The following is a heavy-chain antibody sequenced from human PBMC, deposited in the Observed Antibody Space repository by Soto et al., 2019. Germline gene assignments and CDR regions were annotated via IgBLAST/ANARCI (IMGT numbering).Heavy chain of an antibody. D-gene: IGHD3-22*01. V-gene: IGHV1-18*01. CDR3: ARDPSYHYDSSGYYSAAFDI. Sequence: ASVKVSCKASGYTFTSYPISWVRQAHGQGLEWMGWINAYNGDTNYAPNLQGRVTMTTDTSTRTAYMELRSLRSDDTAVYYCARDPSYHYDSSGYYSAAFDIWGQGTMVTVSS. CDR2: INAYNGDT. J-gene: IGHJ3*02. CDR1: GYTFTSYP.